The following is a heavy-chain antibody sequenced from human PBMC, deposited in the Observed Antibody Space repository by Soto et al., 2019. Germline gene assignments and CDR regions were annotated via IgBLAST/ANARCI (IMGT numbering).Heavy chain of an antibody. CDR2: INHSGST. V-gene: IGHV4-34*01. Sequence: KTSETLSLTCAVNGGSFTGYSWGWIRQPPGKGLEWIGEINHSGSTSYSPSLKSRGAVSIDTSKNQFSLRLTSVTAADTAIYFCARIGYFRIDYWGQGALVTVSS. CDR3: ARIGYFRIDY. J-gene: IGHJ4*02. CDR1: GGSFTGYS. D-gene: IGHD2-15*01.